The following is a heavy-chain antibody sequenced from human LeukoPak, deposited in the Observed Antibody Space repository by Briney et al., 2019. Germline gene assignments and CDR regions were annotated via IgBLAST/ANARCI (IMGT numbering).Heavy chain of an antibody. V-gene: IGHV1-2*02. Sequence: ASVKVSCKASGYTFTSYGISWVRQAPGQGLEWMGWINPNSGGTNYAQKFQGRVTMTRDTSISTAYMELSRLRSDDTAVYYCARDLPVVVVAATDFFDYWGQGTLVTVSS. D-gene: IGHD2-15*01. CDR1: GYTFTSYG. CDR2: INPNSGGT. J-gene: IGHJ4*02. CDR3: ARDLPVVVVAATDFFDY.